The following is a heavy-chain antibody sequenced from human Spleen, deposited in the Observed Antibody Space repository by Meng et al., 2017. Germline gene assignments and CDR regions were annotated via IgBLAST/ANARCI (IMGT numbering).Heavy chain of an antibody. CDR3: ARTRVLYYFDQ. Sequence: QVQLQRWGAGPLKPSEALSLTCAVYGGSFSGYYWSWIRQPPGKGLEWIGEINHRGDTKHNPSLRSRVTISVDTSKNQFSLKLNSVTAADTAVYYCARTRVLYYFDQWGQGTLVTGSS. J-gene: IGHJ4*02. CDR2: INHRGDT. D-gene: IGHD2/OR15-2a*01. V-gene: IGHV4-34*02. CDR1: GGSFSGYY.